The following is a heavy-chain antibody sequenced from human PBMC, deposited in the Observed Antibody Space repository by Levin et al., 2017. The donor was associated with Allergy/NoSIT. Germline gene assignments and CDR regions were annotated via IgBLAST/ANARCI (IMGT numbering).Heavy chain of an antibody. Sequence: PGASVKVSCTASGFTFSNYPMSWVRQTPGKGLEWVSAIGASSGTTYYADSVKGRFTISKDYSKDILYLQMNSLRAEDTAVYYCARHLGAAGREYDYWGRGTLVTVSS. CDR2: IGASSGTT. D-gene: IGHD6-13*01. CDR1: GFTFSNYP. J-gene: IGHJ4*02. V-gene: IGHV3-23*01. CDR3: ARHLGAAGREYDY.